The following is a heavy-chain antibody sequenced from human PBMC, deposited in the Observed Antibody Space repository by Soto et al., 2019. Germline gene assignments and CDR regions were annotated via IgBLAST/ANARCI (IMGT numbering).Heavy chain of an antibody. CDR3: ASRDPGTSVDY. V-gene: IGHV4-4*02. CDR1: GSSFTSNNW. CDR2: IYRTGST. J-gene: IGHJ4*02. D-gene: IGHD1-7*01. Sequence: SETLCLTCAVSGSSFTSNNWWTWVRQPPGQGLEWIGEIYRTGSTNYNPSLKSRVTISLDKSENQFSLKVTSLTAADTAVYYCASRDPGTSVDYWGQGTLVTVSS.